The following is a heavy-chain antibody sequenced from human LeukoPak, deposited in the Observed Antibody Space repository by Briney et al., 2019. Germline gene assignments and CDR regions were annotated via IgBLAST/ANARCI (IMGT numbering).Heavy chain of an antibody. V-gene: IGHV1-18*01. D-gene: IGHD6-19*01. CDR1: GYTFTSYG. Sequence: GASVKVSCKASGYTFTSYGITWVRQAPGRGLEWMGWISAYNGDTNYPQKLQGRVTMTTDTSTSTAYMELRSLRSDDTAVYYCARDRVGIAVAGTPWGAFDIWGQGTTVTVS. J-gene: IGHJ3*02. CDR2: ISAYNGDT. CDR3: ARDRVGIAVAGTPWGAFDI.